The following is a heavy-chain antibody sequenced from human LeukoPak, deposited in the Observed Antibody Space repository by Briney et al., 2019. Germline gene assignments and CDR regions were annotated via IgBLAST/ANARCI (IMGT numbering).Heavy chain of an antibody. V-gene: IGHV3-30*19. CDR2: ISYDGSNK. J-gene: IGHJ6*02. CDR3: ARSLLGPARLPNYYYGMDV. CDR1: GFIFSDYG. D-gene: IGHD5-12*01. Sequence: GGSLRLSCAASGFIFSDYGMHWVRQAPGKGLEWVAVISYDGSNKYYADSVKGRFTISRDNSKNTLYLQMSSLRAEDTAVYYCARSLLGPARLPNYYYGMDVWGQGTTVTVSS.